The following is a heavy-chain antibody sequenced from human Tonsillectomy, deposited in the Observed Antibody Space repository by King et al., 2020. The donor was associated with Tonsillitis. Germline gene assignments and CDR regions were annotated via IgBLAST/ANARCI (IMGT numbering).Heavy chain of an antibody. J-gene: IGHJ4*02. V-gene: IGHV3-21*01. Sequence: QLVESGGGLVKPGGSLRLSCAASGFTFNYYSMNWVRQAPGKGLEWVSSISSSNSYMYYADSVRGRFTISRDNAKNSLYLQLNSLRAEDTALYYCARDVHYYDSSGYYSHFDYWGQGTLVTVSS. CDR3: ARDVHYYDSSGYYSHFDY. CDR1: GFTFNYYS. CDR2: ISSSNSYM. D-gene: IGHD3-22*01.